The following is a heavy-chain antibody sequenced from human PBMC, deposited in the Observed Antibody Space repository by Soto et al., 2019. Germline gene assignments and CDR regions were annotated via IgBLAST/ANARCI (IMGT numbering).Heavy chain of an antibody. D-gene: IGHD2-2*01. V-gene: IGHV3-53*01. Sequence: GGSLRLSCAASGFTVSSNYMSWVRQAPGKGLEWVSVIYSGGSTYYADSVKGRFTIPRDNSKNTLYRQMNSLRAEDTAVYYCARAWDCSSTSPGCYYYGMDVWGQGTTVTVSS. CDR3: ARAWDCSSTSPGCYYYGMDV. CDR2: IYSGGST. CDR1: GFTVSSNY. J-gene: IGHJ6*02.